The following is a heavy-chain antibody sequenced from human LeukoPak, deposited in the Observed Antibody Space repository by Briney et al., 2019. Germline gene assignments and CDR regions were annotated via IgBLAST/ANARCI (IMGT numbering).Heavy chain of an antibody. Sequence: GGSLRLSCAASGFAFNDYHMNWLRQAPGKGLEWLAYISPGGDDIYFADSVRGRLTLSRDNAKNSLYLQMSRLTAEDTAVYYCASGRDIEVAGPGGYFDHWGQGNLVTVSS. V-gene: IGHV3-11*01. D-gene: IGHD6-19*01. J-gene: IGHJ4*02. CDR2: ISPGGDDI. CDR1: GFAFNDYH. CDR3: ASGRDIEVAGPGGYFDH.